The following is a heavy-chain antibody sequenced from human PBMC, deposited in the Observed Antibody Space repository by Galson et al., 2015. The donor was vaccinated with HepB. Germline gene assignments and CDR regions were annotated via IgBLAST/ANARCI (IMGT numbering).Heavy chain of an antibody. J-gene: IGHJ6*02. CDR3: ASQREVAGTSPYYYGMDV. Sequence: QSGAEVKKPGESLKISCKASGYTFTSYAMHWVRQAPGQRLEWMGWINAGNGNTKYSQKFQGRVTITRDTSASTAYMELSSLRSEDTAVYYCASQREVAGTSPYYYGMDVWGQGTTVTVSS. CDR1: GYTFTSYA. CDR2: INAGNGNT. D-gene: IGHD6-19*01. V-gene: IGHV1-3*01.